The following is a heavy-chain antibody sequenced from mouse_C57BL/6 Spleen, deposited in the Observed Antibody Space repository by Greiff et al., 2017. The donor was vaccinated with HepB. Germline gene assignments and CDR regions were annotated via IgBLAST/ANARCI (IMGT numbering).Heavy chain of an antibody. CDR3: VRGVYAMDY. J-gene: IGHJ4*01. CDR2: IRSKSNNYAT. V-gene: IGHV10-1*01. CDR1: GFSFNTYA. Sequence: EVQVVESGGGLVQPKGSLKLSCAASGFSFNTYAMNWVRQAPGKGLEWVARIRSKSNNYATYYADSVKDRFTISRDDSESMIYLQMNNLKTEDTARYYGVRGVYAMDYWGQGTSVTVSS.